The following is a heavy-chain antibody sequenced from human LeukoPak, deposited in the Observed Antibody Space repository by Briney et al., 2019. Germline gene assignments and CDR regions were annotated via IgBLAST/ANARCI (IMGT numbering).Heavy chain of an antibody. Sequence: SVKVSCKASGFTFTSSAMQWVLQARGQRLEWIGWIVVGSGNTNYAQKFQERVTITRDMSTSTAYMELSSLRSEDTAVYYCAAAGYFYDSSGYPNDAFDIWGQGTMVTVSS. CDR2: IVVGSGNT. CDR1: GFTFTSSA. CDR3: AAAGYFYDSSGYPNDAFDI. J-gene: IGHJ3*02. V-gene: IGHV1-58*02. D-gene: IGHD3-22*01.